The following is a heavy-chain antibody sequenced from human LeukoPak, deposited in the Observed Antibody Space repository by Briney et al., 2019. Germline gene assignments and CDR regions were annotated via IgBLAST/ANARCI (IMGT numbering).Heavy chain of an antibody. V-gene: IGHV3-7*03. CDR1: GFTFSSYW. Sequence: GGSLRLSCAASGFTFSSYWMKCARQAPGKGLEWVASINYNGNVNYYVDSVKGRFTISRDNAKISLYLQMSNLRAEDTAVYFCARGGVLDVWGQGATVTVSS. D-gene: IGHD3-16*01. J-gene: IGHJ6*02. CDR3: ARGGVLDV. CDR2: INYNGNVN.